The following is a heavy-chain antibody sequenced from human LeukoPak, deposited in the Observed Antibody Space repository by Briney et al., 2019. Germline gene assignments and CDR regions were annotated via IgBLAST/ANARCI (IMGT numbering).Heavy chain of an antibody. D-gene: IGHD5-12*01. CDR1: GGSISSGSYY. J-gene: IGHJ3*02. Sequence: SQTLSLTCTVSGGSISSGSYYWSWIRQPAGKGLEWIGRIYTSGSTNYNPSLKSRVTISVDTSKNQFSLKLSSVTAADTAVYYCARARGDRGYAFDIWGQGTMATVSS. CDR2: IYTSGST. CDR3: ARARGDRGYAFDI. V-gene: IGHV4-61*02.